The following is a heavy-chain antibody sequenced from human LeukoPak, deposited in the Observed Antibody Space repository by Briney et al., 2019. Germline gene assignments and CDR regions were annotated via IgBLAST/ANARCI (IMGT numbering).Heavy chain of an antibody. V-gene: IGHV1-69*05. CDR2: IIPIFGTA. CDR1: GGTFTSYA. Sequence: GASVKVSCKASGGTFTSYAISWWRQAPGQGLEWMGGIIPIFGTANNAQKFQGRVTITTDESTSTAYMQLSSLRSEDTAVYYCAREGELYYALDYWGQGTLVTASS. D-gene: IGHD1-26*01. CDR3: AREGELYYALDY. J-gene: IGHJ4*02.